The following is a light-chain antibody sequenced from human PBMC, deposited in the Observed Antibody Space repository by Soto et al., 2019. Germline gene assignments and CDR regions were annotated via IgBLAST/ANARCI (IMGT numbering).Light chain of an antibody. CDR3: SSYGGNNNLL. V-gene: IGLV2-8*01. CDR2: EVT. Sequence: QSVLTQPPSASGSPGRSVAISCTGTSSDVGGYDYVSWYQQHPGKAPKLMIYEVTKRPSGVPDRFSGSKSGNTASLTVSGLQAEDEADYYCSSYGGNNNLLFGGGTKLTVL. J-gene: IGLJ2*01. CDR1: SSDVGGYDY.